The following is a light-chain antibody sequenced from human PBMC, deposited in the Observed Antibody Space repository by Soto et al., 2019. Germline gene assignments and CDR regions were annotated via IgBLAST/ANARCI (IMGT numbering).Light chain of an antibody. CDR3: HRYGSTPT. CDR1: QSVSTY. V-gene: IGKV3-11*01. CDR2: DAS. J-gene: IGKJ4*01. Sequence: EIELTQSPATLSLSPGERATLSCRASQSVSTYLAWYQQKPGQAPRLLIYDASNRATGIPATFSGSVSGTDFTVSSRSLGPEDCGAYYCHRYGSTPTFGGASKVDIK.